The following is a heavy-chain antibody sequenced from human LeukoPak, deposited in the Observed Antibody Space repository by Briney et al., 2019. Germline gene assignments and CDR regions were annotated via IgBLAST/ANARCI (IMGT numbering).Heavy chain of an antibody. D-gene: IGHD6-13*01. CDR2: IYYSGIT. Sequence: PSETLSLTCTVSGGSTSSYYWSWVRHPPGKGLEWIGYIYYSGITNYNPSLKSRVTISVDTSKNQFSLKLNSVTAADTAVYYCARAASSWSFDYWGQGTLVTVSS. V-gene: IGHV4-59*01. CDR3: ARAASSWSFDY. CDR1: GGSTSSYY. J-gene: IGHJ4*02.